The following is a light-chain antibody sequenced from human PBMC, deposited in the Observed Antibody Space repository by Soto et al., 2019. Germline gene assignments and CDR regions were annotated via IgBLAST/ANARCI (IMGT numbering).Light chain of an antibody. Sequence: EIVLTQSPGTLSLSPGERATLSCRASQSISSSYLAWYQQKPGQAPRLLVYGASSRATGIPDRFSGSGSGTDFTLTISRLEPEDFAVYYCQQYQSYWTFGQGTKVDIK. CDR3: QQYQSYWT. CDR1: QSISSSY. V-gene: IGKV3-20*01. J-gene: IGKJ1*01. CDR2: GAS.